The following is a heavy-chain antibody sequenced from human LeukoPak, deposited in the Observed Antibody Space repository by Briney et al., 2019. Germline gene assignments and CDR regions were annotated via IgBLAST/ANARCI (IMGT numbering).Heavy chain of an antibody. D-gene: IGHD1-26*01. V-gene: IGHV3-74*01. CDR2: IDSDGSIT. Sequence: GGSLRLSCAAPGFTFSRYWMYWVRQAPGKGLLWVSHIDSDGSITNYADSVKGRFTVSRDNAKNTVYLQMDSLRAEDTAVYYCVRAWDYWGQGTLVTVSS. J-gene: IGHJ4*02. CDR1: GFTFSRYW. CDR3: VRAWDY.